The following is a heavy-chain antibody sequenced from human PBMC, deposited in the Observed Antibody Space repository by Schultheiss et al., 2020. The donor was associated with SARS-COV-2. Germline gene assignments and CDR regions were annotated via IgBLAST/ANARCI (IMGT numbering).Heavy chain of an antibody. Sequence: SQTLSLTCTVSGDSISSYYWSWIRQPPGKGLEWIGYIYYSGSTNYNPSLQSRVTMSVDVSKKQLSLRLSSVTAADSAVYYCARGSEGFDPWGQGTQVTVSS. CDR2: IYYSGST. J-gene: IGHJ5*02. CDR1: GDSISSYY. CDR3: ARGSEGFDP. V-gene: IGHV4-59*01.